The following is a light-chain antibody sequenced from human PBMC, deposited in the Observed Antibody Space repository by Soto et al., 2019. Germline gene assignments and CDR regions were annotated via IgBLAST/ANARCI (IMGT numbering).Light chain of an antibody. Sequence: QSVLTQPPSASGTPGQRVTISCSGSKSNIGSYSVNWYQQFPGAAPKLLIFSNNQRPSGVPDRFSGSKSGTSASLAISGLQSEHEADYYCASWDDSLNGWVFGGGTK. J-gene: IGLJ3*02. V-gene: IGLV1-44*01. CDR2: SNN. CDR1: KSNIGSYS. CDR3: ASWDDSLNGWV.